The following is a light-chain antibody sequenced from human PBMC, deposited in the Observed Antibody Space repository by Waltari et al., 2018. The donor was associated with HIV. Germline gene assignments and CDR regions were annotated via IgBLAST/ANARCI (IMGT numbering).Light chain of an antibody. CDR2: AKI. Sequence: SSELTQDPAVSVALGQTVSITCQGDSLKNYYANWYHQKPGQAPVLVIYAKINRPSGIPARFSGSGSGNTASLTITGAQAEDEGDYYCHSRDSSGNHLFGGGTKVTVL. CDR3: HSRDSSGNHL. J-gene: IGLJ2*01. CDR1: SLKNYY. V-gene: IGLV3-19*01.